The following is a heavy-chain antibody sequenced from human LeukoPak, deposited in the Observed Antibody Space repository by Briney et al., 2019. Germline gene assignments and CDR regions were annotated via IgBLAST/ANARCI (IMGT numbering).Heavy chain of an antibody. J-gene: IGHJ5*02. Sequence: PGGSLRLSCAASGFTFSTYAMYWVRQAPGKGLEWVSSISGSAGSTYYADSVKGRFTISRDNSKNTLYLQMNSLRAEDTAVYYCAKDGYGSGSSHPKNWFDPWGQGTLVTVSS. D-gene: IGHD3-10*01. V-gene: IGHV3-23*01. CDR1: GFTFSTYA. CDR3: AKDGYGSGSSHPKNWFDP. CDR2: ISGSAGST.